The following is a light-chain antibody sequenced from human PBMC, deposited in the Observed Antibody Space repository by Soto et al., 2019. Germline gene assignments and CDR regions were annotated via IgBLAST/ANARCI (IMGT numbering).Light chain of an antibody. V-gene: IGLV1-36*01. Sequence: QSVLTQPPSVSEAPRQRGTISCFGSSSKIGNNAVNWYQQLPGKAPKLLIYYDDLLPSGVSDRFSGSKSGTSASLAISGLQSEDEADYYCAAWDDSLNGSYVFGTGTKVTVL. CDR3: AAWDDSLNGSYV. CDR2: YDD. J-gene: IGLJ1*01. CDR1: SSKIGNNA.